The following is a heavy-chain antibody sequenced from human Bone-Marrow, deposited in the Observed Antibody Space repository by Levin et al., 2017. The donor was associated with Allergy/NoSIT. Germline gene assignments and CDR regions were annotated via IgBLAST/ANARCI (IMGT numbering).Heavy chain of an antibody. CDR2: FYYIGSS. Sequence: SQTLSLTCTVSGGSITTYFWNWIRQSPGKGLEWIGSFYYIGSSNYNPSLKSRVTISIDTSKNHFSLRLTSLTAADTAVYYCARGVAAAMVMSYFDYWGQGTPVTVSS. CDR3: ARGVAAAMVMSYFDY. J-gene: IGHJ4*02. CDR1: GGSITTYF. V-gene: IGHV4-59*08. D-gene: IGHD5-18*01.